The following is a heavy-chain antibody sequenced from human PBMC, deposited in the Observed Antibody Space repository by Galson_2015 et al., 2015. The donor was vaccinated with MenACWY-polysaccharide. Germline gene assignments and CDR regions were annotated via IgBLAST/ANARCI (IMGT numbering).Heavy chain of an antibody. V-gene: IGHV3-30-3*01. CDR1: GFNFNIHT. CDR3: VREGGGGNGWYWFDL. D-gene: IGHD6-19*01. J-gene: IGHJ5*02. CDR2: ISSDGDDK. Sequence: SLRLSCAAAGFNFNIHTMHWVCQAPGKGLEWVALISSDGDDKYYADSVKGRFTISRDNHKNMVFLEMNSLRAEDTAVYYCVREGGGGNGWYWFDLWGQGTRVTVSS.